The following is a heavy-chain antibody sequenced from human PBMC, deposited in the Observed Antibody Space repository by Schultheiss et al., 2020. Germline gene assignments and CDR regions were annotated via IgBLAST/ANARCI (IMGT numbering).Heavy chain of an antibody. D-gene: IGHD3-22*01. J-gene: IGHJ4*02. CDR2: ITSDGSST. V-gene: IGHV3-74*01. CDR1: AFTFSRHW. Sequence: GGSLRLSCAASAFTFSRHWMHWVRQAPGKGLVWVSLITSDGSSTTYADSVKGRFTISRDNSKNTLYLQMNSLRAEDTALYYCAKAQIVVVITTWAFDYWGQGTLVTVSS. CDR3: AKAQIVVVITTWAFDY.